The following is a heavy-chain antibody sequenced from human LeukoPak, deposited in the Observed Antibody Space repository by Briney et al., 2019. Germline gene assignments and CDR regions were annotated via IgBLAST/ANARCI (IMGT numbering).Heavy chain of an antibody. CDR1: GGSITTTNY. V-gene: IGHV4-4*02. CDR3: SRESGPFCPFGH. Sequence: PSGTLSLTCGVSGGSITTTNYWSWVRQPPGGGLEWIGEISLAGRTRYNPSLKSRVTISIDESKNHLYLNLASVTAADTAVYYCSRESGPFCPFGHWGQGTLVAVTS. J-gene: IGHJ4*02. D-gene: IGHD1-26*01. CDR2: ISLAGRT.